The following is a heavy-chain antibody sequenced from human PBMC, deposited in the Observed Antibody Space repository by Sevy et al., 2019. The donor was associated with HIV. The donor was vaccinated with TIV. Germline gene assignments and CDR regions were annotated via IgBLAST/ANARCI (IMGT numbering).Heavy chain of an antibody. Sequence: GGSLRLSCAASGFTFDDYAMHWVRQAPGKGLEWVSGISWNSGSIGYAGSVKGRFTISRDNAKNSLYLQMNSLRAEDTALYYCAKAYLYCTNGVCYGYYFDYWGQGTLVTVSS. D-gene: IGHD2-8*01. V-gene: IGHV3-9*01. CDR3: AKAYLYCTNGVCYGYYFDY. J-gene: IGHJ4*02. CDR1: GFTFDDYA. CDR2: ISWNSGSI.